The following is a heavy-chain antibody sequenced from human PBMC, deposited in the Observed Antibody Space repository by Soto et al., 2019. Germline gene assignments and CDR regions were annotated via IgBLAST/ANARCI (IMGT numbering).Heavy chain of an antibody. V-gene: IGHV3-13*01. CDR3: ARGAARRQGYYYYGMDV. Sequence: GGSLRLSCAASGFTFSSYDMHWVRQATGEGLEWVSAIGTAGDTYYPGSVKGRFTISRENAKNSLYLQMNSLRAGDTAVYYCARGAARRQGYYYYGMDVWGQGTTVTVSS. CDR2: IGTAGDT. D-gene: IGHD6-6*01. J-gene: IGHJ6*02. CDR1: GFTFSSYD.